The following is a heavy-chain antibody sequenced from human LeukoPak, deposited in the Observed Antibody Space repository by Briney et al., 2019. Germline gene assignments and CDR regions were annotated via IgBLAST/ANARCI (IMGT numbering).Heavy chain of an antibody. D-gene: IGHD2-2*01. CDR1: GYTFTSYD. Sequence: ASVKVSCKASGYTFTSYDLNWVRQATGQGVEWMGWMNPNSGNTGHAQKFQGRVTMTRNTSISTAYMGLSSLRSDDTAVYYCARGVGHCSSSSCPNWFDPWGQGTLVTVSS. J-gene: IGHJ5*02. CDR2: MNPNSGNT. V-gene: IGHV1-8*01. CDR3: ARGVGHCSSSSCPNWFDP.